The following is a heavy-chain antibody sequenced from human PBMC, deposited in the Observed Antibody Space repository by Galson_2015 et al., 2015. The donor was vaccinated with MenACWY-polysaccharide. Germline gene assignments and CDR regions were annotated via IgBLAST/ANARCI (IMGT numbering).Heavy chain of an antibody. J-gene: IGHJ6*02. CDR3: AREYCSRTTCFGMDV. Sequence: SLRLSCAASGFTFSTYAMHWVRQAPGKGLEWVTVISYDGSNKYYADSAKGRFTISRDSSQNSFYLQMSSPRADDTAVYYCAREYCSRTTCFGMDVWGQGTTVTVFS. D-gene: IGHD2-2*01. V-gene: IGHV3-30*04. CDR1: GFTFSTYA. CDR2: ISYDGSNK.